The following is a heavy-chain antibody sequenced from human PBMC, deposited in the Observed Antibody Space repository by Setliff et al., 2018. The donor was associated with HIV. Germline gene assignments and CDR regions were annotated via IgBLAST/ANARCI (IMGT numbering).Heavy chain of an antibody. CDR3: ARGRCSDAACFFDY. Sequence: GGSLRLSCVGSGFTFKTYSMNWVRQAPGKGLEWLSYIKTDGGTTYDADSVEGRSTISRDNAKNSLYLQMDNLTVDDTAVYFCARGRCSDAACFFDYWGQGTLVTVSS. V-gene: IGHV3-48*01. CDR1: GFTFKTYS. J-gene: IGHJ4*02. CDR2: IKTDGGTT. D-gene: IGHD3-16*01.